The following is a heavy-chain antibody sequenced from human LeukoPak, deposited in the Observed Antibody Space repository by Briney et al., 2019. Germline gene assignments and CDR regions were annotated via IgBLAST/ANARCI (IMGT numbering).Heavy chain of an antibody. CDR2: IYYSGST. J-gene: IGHJ4*02. CDR3: ARGGYCTNGVCYPLYFDY. Sequence: SETLSLTCTVSGGSVSSGSYYWSWIRQPPGKGLEWIGYIYYSGSTNYNPSLKSRVTISVDTSKNQFSLKLSSVTAEDTAVYYCARGGYCTNGVCYPLYFDYWGQGTLVTVSS. D-gene: IGHD2-8*01. CDR1: GGSVSSGSYY. V-gene: IGHV4-61*01.